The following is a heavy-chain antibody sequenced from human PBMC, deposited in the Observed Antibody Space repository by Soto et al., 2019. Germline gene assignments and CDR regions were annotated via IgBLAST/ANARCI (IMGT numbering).Heavy chain of an antibody. CDR3: AREEDWGGYYGLDV. D-gene: IGHD7-27*01. CDR2: IYYSGST. J-gene: IGHJ6*02. Sequence: SETLSLTCTVSGGSISSYYWSWIRQPPGKGLEWIGYIYYSGSTNYNPSLKSRVTISVDTSKNQFSLKLSSVTAADTAVYYWAREEDWGGYYGLDVWGQGTTVTVSS. V-gene: IGHV4-59*01. CDR1: GGSISSYY.